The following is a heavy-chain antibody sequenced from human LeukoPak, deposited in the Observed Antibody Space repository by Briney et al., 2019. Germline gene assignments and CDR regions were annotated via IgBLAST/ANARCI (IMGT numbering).Heavy chain of an antibody. Sequence: GGSLGLSCAASGFTFSSYAMHWVRQAPGKGLEWVSLINWDGFSTYYSDSVKGRFTISRDNRQNSLYLQMSSLEPEDTALYYCARGPSLTKHFYYYYMDVWGKGTTVTVSS. V-gene: IGHV3-43D*03. CDR2: INWDGFST. J-gene: IGHJ6*03. D-gene: IGHD4-11*01. CDR1: GFTFSSYA. CDR3: ARGPSLTKHFYYYYMDV.